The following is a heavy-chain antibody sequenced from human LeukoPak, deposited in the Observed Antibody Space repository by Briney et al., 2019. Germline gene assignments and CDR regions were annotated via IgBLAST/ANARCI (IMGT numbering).Heavy chain of an antibody. Sequence: PGGSLRLSCAASGFTFSSYVMSWVRQAPGKGLEWVSAISGSGSGDSTYYADSVKGRFTISRDNSKNTLYLQMNSLRAEDTAVYYCARGGSYLSAFDIWGQGTMVTVSS. CDR2: ISGSGSGDST. CDR3: ARGGSYLSAFDI. CDR1: GFTFSSYV. D-gene: IGHD1-26*01. V-gene: IGHV3-23*01. J-gene: IGHJ3*02.